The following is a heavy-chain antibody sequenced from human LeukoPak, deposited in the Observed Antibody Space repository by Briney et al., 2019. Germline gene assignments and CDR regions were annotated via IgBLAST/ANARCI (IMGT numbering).Heavy chain of an antibody. D-gene: IGHD5-24*01. CDR2: IIPIFGTA. V-gene: IGHV1-69*13. J-gene: IGHJ4*02. Sequence: SVKVSCKASGYTFTGYYMHWVRQAPGQGLEWMGGIIPIFGTANYAQKFQGRVTITADESTSTAYMELSSLRSEDTAVYYCARDWGRDDDYWGQGTLVTVSS. CDR1: GYTFTGYY. CDR3: ARDWGRDDDY.